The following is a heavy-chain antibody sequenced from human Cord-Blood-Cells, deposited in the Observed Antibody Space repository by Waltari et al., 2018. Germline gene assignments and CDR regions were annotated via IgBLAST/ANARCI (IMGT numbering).Heavy chain of an antibody. J-gene: IGHJ3*02. V-gene: IGHV1-69*01. CDR3: ARDTAYCGGDCYSAFDI. CDR1: GGTFSSYA. Sequence: QVQLVQSGAEVKKPGSSVKVSCKASGGTFSSYAISWVRQAPGQGLEWMGGIIPIFGTANYAQEFQGRVTITADESTSTAYMELSSLRSEDTAVYYCARDTAYCGGDCYSAFDIWGQGTMVTVSS. D-gene: IGHD2-21*02. CDR2: IIPIFGTA.